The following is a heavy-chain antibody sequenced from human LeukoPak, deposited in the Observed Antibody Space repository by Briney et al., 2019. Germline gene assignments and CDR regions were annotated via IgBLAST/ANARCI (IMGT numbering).Heavy chain of an antibody. Sequence: ASVKVSCKGSGYTFTSYAMNWVRQAPGQGLEWMGWINTNTGNPTYAQGFTGRFVFSLDTSVSTAYLQISSLKAEDTAVYYCARGSRYYYDSSGYLTIDYWGQGTLVTVSS. V-gene: IGHV7-4-1*02. CDR2: INTNTGNP. D-gene: IGHD3-22*01. CDR1: GYTFTSYA. J-gene: IGHJ4*02. CDR3: ARGSRYYYDSSGYLTIDY.